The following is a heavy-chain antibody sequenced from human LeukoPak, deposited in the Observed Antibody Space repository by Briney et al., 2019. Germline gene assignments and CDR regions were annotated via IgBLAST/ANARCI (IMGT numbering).Heavy chain of an antibody. V-gene: IGHV1-69*06. Sequence: SVKVSCEASGGPFSSYAISWVRQAPGQGLEWMGGIIPIFGTANYAQKFRGRVTITADKSTRTAYMELSSLRSEDTAVYYCARGEPKFDYWGQGTLVTVSS. CDR3: ARGEPKFDY. J-gene: IGHJ4*02. CDR1: GGPFSSYA. CDR2: IIPIFGTA. D-gene: IGHD1-14*01.